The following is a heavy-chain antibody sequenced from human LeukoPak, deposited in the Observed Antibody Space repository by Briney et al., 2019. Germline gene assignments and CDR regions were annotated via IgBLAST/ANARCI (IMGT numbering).Heavy chain of an antibody. D-gene: IGHD1-26*01. CDR2: VYPGDSDT. V-gene: IGHV5-51*01. CDR3: ARLGYSGSSLGAFDI. CDR1: GYSFTSYW. J-gene: IGHJ3*02. Sequence: HGESLKISCKGFGYSFTSYWSGWVRQMPGKGLEWMGIVYPGDSDTRYSPSFQGQVTISADKSISTAYLQWSSLKASDTAMYYCARLGYSGSSLGAFDIWGQGTMVTVSS.